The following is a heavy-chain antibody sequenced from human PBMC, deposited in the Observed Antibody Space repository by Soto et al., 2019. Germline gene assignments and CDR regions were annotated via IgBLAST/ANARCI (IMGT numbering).Heavy chain of an antibody. CDR2: IVVGSGNT. Sequence: SVKVSCKASGFTFTSSAVQWVRQARGQRLEWIGWIVVGSGNTNYAQKFQERVTITRDMSTSTAYMELSSLRSEDTAVYYCAADLTYSGYDGAPYYYYGMDVWGQGTTVTVS. V-gene: IGHV1-58*01. CDR1: GFTFTSSA. J-gene: IGHJ6*02. CDR3: AADLTYSGYDGAPYYYYGMDV. D-gene: IGHD5-12*01.